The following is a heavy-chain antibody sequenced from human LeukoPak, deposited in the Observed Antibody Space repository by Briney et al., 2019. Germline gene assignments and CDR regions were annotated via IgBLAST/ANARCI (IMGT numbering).Heavy chain of an antibody. CDR1: GYTFTSYY. CDR3: ARGQYYYDTSGYYPIYFDY. D-gene: IGHD3-22*01. CDR2: INPSGGST. Sequence: ASVKVSCKASGYTFTSYYMHWVRQAPGQGLEWMGIINPSGGSTSDAQKFQGRVTMTRDTSTSTVYMELSSLRSEDTAMYYCARGQYYYDTSGYYPIYFDYWGQGTLVTVSS. V-gene: IGHV1-46*01. J-gene: IGHJ4*02.